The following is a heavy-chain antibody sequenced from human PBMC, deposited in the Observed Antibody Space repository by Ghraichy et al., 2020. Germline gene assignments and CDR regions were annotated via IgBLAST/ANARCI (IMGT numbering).Heavy chain of an antibody. J-gene: IGHJ4*02. Sequence: GSLRLSCVASGLTFGTFWMNWVRQAPGKGLEWVAHINPDGSVRYYVDSVKGRFSISRDNAKKSLYLQMNSLRAEDTAVYYCASNLGDTVGTTKWGQGTLVTVSS. CDR3: ASNLGDTVGTTK. CDR2: INPDGSVR. D-gene: IGHD1-26*01. V-gene: IGHV3-7*01. CDR1: GLTFGTFW.